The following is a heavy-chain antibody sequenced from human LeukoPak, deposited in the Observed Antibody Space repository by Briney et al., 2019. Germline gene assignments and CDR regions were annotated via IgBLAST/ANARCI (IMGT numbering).Heavy chain of an antibody. CDR1: GFTFSNAW. Sequence: GGSLRLSCAASGFTFSNAWMTWVRQAPGKGLEWVSTISGDGSRKYYGESVKGRFSISRDESKNTLYLQMSSLRAEDTAVYYCAKEGSDWNVDYWGQGTLVTVSS. V-gene: IGHV3-23*01. J-gene: IGHJ4*02. D-gene: IGHD1-1*01. CDR2: ISGDGSRK. CDR3: AKEGSDWNVDY.